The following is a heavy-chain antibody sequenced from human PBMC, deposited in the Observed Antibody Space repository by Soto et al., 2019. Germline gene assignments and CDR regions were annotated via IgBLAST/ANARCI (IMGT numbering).Heavy chain of an antibody. CDR3: SKEYCGSYSCSDPYCYYYGMDS. CDR2: INPSGGST. J-gene: IGHJ6*02. V-gene: IGHV1-46*01. D-gene: IGHD2-2*01. Sequence: ASVKDSCKASGYTFTSYYMHWVRQAPGQGLEWMGIINPSGGSTSYAQKFQGRVTMTRDTSTRTVYMELSSLRSGDTAVYYCSKEYCGSYSCSDPYCYYYGMDSWGQGPRSPSP. CDR1: GYTFTSYY.